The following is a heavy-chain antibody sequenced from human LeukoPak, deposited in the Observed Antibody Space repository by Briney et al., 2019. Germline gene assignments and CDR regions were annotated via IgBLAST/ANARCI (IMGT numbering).Heavy chain of an antibody. J-gene: IGHJ6*03. CDR3: TTDRIVVVPAAPYYYYMDV. CDR1: GFTFSNAW. CDR2: IKSKTDGGTT. D-gene: IGHD2-2*01. Sequence: PRGSLRLSCAASGFTFSNAWMSWVRQAPGKGLEWAGRIKSKTDGGTTDYAAPVKGRFTISRDDSKNTLYLQMNSLKTEDTAVYYCTTDRIVVVPAAPYYYYMDVWGKGTTVTVSS. V-gene: IGHV3-15*01.